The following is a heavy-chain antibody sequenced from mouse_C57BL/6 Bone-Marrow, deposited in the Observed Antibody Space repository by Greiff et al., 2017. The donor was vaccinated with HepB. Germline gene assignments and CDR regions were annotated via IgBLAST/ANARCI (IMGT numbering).Heavy chain of an antibody. CDR2: IDPENGDT. Sequence: EVQLQQSGAELVRPGASVKLSCTASGFNIKDDYMHWVKQRPEQGLEWIGWIDPENGDTEYASKFQGKATITADTSSNTAYLQLSSLTSEDTAVYYCTPPDDYGSSSDYWGQGTTLTVSS. CDR3: TPPDDYGSSSDY. CDR1: GFNIKDDY. J-gene: IGHJ2*01. D-gene: IGHD1-1*01. V-gene: IGHV14-4*01.